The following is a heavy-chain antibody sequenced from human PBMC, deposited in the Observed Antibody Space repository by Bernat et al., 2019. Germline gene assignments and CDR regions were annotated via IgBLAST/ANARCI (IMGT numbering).Heavy chain of an antibody. Sequence: EVQLLESGGGLVQPGGSLRLSCAASGFTFSSYAMSWVRQAPGKGLEWVSAISGSGGSTYYADSVKGRFTISRDNSKNTLYLQMNSLRAEDTAVYYGAKSEGGYCSSTSCYYYYYGMDVWGQGTTVTVSS. D-gene: IGHD2-2*01. J-gene: IGHJ6*02. CDR1: GFTFSSYA. CDR2: ISGSGGST. CDR3: AKSEGGYCSSTSCYYYYYGMDV. V-gene: IGHV3-23*01.